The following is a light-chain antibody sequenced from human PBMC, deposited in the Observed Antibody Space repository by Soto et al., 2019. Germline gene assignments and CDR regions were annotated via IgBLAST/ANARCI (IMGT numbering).Light chain of an antibody. CDR1: QSVNNNY. Sequence: IVLTQSPGTLSLSPGERATLSCRASQSVNNNYLAWYQQKPGQSPRLLIYGASIRATAIPDRFSGSGSGTDFTLTISRLEPEDSAVYYCQQHSRSITFGGGTRWIS. V-gene: IGKV3-20*01. CDR3: QQHSRSIT. CDR2: GAS. J-gene: IGKJ4*01.